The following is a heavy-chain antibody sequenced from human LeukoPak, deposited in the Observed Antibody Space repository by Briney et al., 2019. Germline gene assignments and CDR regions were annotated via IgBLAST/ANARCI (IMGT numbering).Heavy chain of an antibody. CDR1: GFSFSSNA. D-gene: IGHD3-9*01. Sequence: GGSLRLSCAVSGFSFSSNAMSWVRQAPGEGLEWVSSLSGNPESSYYADSVKGRFIISRDNSRNVLYLQMNSLRVEDTAIYYCAKASPYYDILTGYYYYFDHWGQGILVTVSS. J-gene: IGHJ4*02. CDR3: AKASPYYDILTGYYYYFDH. CDR2: LSGNPESS. V-gene: IGHV3-23*01.